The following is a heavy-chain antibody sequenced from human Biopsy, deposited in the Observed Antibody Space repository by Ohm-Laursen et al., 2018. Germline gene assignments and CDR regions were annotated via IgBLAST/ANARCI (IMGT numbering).Heavy chain of an antibody. Sequence: SDTLSLTRTVSGGPISSDYWSWIRQTPGKGLEWIGYIYYSGSTNYNPSLKSRVTISVDTSKNQFSLRLNSVTAADTAVYYCARATNSTGWPYYYFYGMDVWGQGTTVTVSS. CDR1: GGPISSDY. CDR3: ARATNSTGWPYYYFYGMDV. J-gene: IGHJ6*02. CDR2: IYYSGST. V-gene: IGHV4-59*07. D-gene: IGHD2/OR15-2a*01.